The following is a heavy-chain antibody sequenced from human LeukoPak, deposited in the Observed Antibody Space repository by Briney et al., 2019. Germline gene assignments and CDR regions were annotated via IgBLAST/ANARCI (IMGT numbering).Heavy chain of an antibody. CDR2: IIPIFGTA. D-gene: IGHD4-17*01. J-gene: IGHJ4*02. V-gene: IGHV1-69*06. Sequence: SVKVSCKASGYTFTSYGISWVRQAPGQGLEWMGGIIPIFGTANYAQKFQGRVTITADKSTSTAYMELSSLRSEDTAVYYCARDLAVTNAGLDYWGQGTLVTVSS. CDR3: ARDLAVTNAGLDY. CDR1: GYTFTSYG.